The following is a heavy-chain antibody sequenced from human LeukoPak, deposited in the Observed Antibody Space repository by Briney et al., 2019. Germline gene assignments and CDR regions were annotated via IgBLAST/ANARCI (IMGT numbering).Heavy chain of an antibody. CDR2: ISSSGSTI. V-gene: IGHV3-11*04. CDR3: ATSDYGDYAYDDAFDI. J-gene: IGHJ3*02. D-gene: IGHD4-17*01. CDR1: GFTFSDYY. Sequence: GGSLRLSCAASGFTFSDYYMSWIRQAPGKGLEWVSYISSSGSTIYYADSVKGRFTISRDNAKNSLYLQMNSLRAEGTAVYYCATSDYGDYAYDDAFDIWGQGTMVTVSS.